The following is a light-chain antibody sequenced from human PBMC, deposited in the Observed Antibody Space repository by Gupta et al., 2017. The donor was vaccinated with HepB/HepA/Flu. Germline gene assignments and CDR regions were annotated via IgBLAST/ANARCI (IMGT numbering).Light chain of an antibody. J-gene: IGKJ3*01. CDR3: QQIYRTPPT. Sequence: SSLSASVGDRVTITRRASQSISNYLNWYQQKPGKAPKLLIYAASSLQSGVPSRFSGSGSGTDFTLTINSLQPEDFATYYCQQIYRTPPTFGHGTTVDIE. CDR1: QSISNY. CDR2: AAS. V-gene: IGKV1-39*01.